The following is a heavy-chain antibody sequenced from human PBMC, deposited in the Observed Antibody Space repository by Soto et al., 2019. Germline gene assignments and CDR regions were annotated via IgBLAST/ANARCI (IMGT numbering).Heavy chain of an antibody. Sequence: ASVKVSCKASGYPFTGPYIYWVRQAPGQGLEWMGWTNPSSGGTEFAEKFQGRVTVTRDTSIRTVFLELNSLTSDDTGVYFCARDFRTYSHGVDVWGQGTAVTVSS. J-gene: IGHJ6*02. CDR2: TNPSSGGT. D-gene: IGHD4-4*01. CDR3: ARDFRTYSHGVDV. CDR1: GYPFTGPY. V-gene: IGHV1-2*02.